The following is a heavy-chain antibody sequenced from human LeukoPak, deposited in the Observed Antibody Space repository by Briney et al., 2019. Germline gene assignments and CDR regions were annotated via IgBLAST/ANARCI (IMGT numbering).Heavy chain of an antibody. CDR2: INHNGNVN. V-gene: IGHV3-7*03. CDR1: GFTFSSYW. D-gene: IGHD3-16*01. CDR3: ARGGGLDV. Sequence: GGSLRLSCAASGFTFSSYWMNWARQAPGRGLVWVASINHNGNVNYYVDSVKGRFTISRDKAKNSLYLQMNSLRAEDTVVYFCARGGGLDVWGQGATVTVSS. J-gene: IGHJ6*01.